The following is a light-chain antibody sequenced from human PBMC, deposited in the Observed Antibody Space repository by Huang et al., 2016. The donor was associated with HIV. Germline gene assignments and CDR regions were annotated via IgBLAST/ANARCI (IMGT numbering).Light chain of an antibody. J-gene: IGKJ1*01. Sequence: EIVLTQSPGTLSLSPGGRATLSCRAIQSVSSSYLAWYQHKPGQAPRLLIYGASSRATGIPDRFSGSGSGTDFTLTISRLEPEDFAVYYCQQYGSSLWTFGQGTKVEIK. CDR3: QQYGSSLWT. CDR1: QSVSSSY. V-gene: IGKV3-20*01. CDR2: GAS.